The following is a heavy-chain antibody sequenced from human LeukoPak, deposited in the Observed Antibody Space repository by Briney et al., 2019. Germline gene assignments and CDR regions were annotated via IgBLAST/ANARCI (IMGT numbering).Heavy chain of an antibody. CDR2: IYYSGST. Sequence: SETLSLTCTVSGGSISSYYWSWIRQPPGKGLEWIGYIYYSGSTNYNPSLKSRVTISVDTSKNQFSLKLSSVTAADTAVYYCARVGSYYYYYMDVWGKGTTVTVSS. D-gene: IGHD2-15*01. V-gene: IGHV4-59*01. CDR1: GGSISSYY. J-gene: IGHJ6*03. CDR3: ARVGSYYYYYMDV.